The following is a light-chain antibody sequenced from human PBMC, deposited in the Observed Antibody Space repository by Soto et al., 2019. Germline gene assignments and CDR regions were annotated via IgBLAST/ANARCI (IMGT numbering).Light chain of an antibody. V-gene: IGKV3-15*01. CDR1: QSVTSN. J-gene: IGKJ1*01. Sequence: EIVMTQSPATLSVSPGERATLSCRASQSVTSNLAWYQQKPGQAPRLLIYGASTRATGIPARFSCSGSGTEFTLTISSLQSEDFAVYYCQHYHNWPPWTFGQGTKVEIK. CDR2: GAS. CDR3: QHYHNWPPWT.